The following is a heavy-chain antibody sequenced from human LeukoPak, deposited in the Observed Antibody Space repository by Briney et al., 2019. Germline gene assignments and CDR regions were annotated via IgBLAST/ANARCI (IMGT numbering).Heavy chain of an antibody. V-gene: IGHV3-23*01. CDR2: ISGSAGST. CDR1: AFTFINYP. D-gene: IGHD2-15*01. J-gene: IGHJ6*02. CDR3: ASGYDGMDV. Sequence: GGCLRLSCAASAFTFINYPTSWVRQAPRKGLEWVSAISGSAGSTYYADSVKGRFTISRDNSKNTLYLQMNSLRAEDTAVYYCASGYDGMDVWGQGTTVTVSS.